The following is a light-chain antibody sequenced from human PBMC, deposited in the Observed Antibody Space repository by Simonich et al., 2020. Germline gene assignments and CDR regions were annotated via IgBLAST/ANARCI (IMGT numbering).Light chain of an antibody. CDR2: KVS. CDR3: MQGTHWPIT. V-gene: IGKV2-30*02. J-gene: IGKJ5*01. CDR1: QSLLHSDGNTY. Sequence: DVVMTQSPLSLPVTLGQPASISCRSSQSLLHSDGNTYLNWFQQRQGQSPRRLIYKVSSRDSGVPDRFSGSGAGTDFTLKISRVEAEDVGVYYCMQGTHWPITFGQGTRLEIK.